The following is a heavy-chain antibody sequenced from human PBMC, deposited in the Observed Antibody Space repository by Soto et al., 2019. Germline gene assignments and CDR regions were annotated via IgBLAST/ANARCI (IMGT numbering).Heavy chain of an antibody. D-gene: IGHD6-13*01. CDR1: GFTFSSYW. Sequence: GGSLRLSCAASGFTFSSYWMSWVRQAPGKGLEWVATIRQDGNEKYYVDSVKGRFTISRDNTKNSLFLQMNNLRAEDTAVYYCTGDASRDSSARGWFDPWGPGTLVTVSS. V-gene: IGHV3-7*01. CDR2: IRQDGNEK. CDR3: TGDASRDSSARGWFDP. J-gene: IGHJ5*02.